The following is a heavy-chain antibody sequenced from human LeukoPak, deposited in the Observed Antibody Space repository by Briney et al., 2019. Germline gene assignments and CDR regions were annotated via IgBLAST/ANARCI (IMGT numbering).Heavy chain of an antibody. CDR3: AKKWGVGTTTLDYFDY. V-gene: IGHV3-23*01. D-gene: IGHD1-26*01. Sequence: PGGSPRLSCAASGFTFSNYAMSWVRQAPGKGLEWVSGISGSAGSTYYADSVKGRFTISRDNSKNTLYLQMNSLTDDDTAVYYCAKKWGVGTTTLDYFDYWGQGTLVTVSS. CDR2: ISGSAGST. CDR1: GFTFSNYA. J-gene: IGHJ4*02.